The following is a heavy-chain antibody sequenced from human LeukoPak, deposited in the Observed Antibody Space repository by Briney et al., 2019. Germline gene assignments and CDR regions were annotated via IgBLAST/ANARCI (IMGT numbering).Heavy chain of an antibody. Sequence: TSEILSLTCTVSGGSISSYYWSWIRQPPGKGLEWIGYIYYSGSTNYNPSLKSRVTISVDTSKNQFSLKLSSVTAADTAVYYCARAGRGYSGYDSWFDPWGQGTLVTVSS. CDR3: ARAGRGYSGYDSWFDP. CDR1: GGSISSYY. V-gene: IGHV4-59*08. J-gene: IGHJ5*02. D-gene: IGHD5-12*01. CDR2: IYYSGST.